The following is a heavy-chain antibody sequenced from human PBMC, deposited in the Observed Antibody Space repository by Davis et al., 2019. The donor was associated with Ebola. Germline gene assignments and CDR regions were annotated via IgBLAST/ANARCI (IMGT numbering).Heavy chain of an antibody. V-gene: IGHV1-18*01. Sequence: AASVKVSCKASGYTFTSYGISWVRQAPGQGLEWMGWISAYSGNTNYAQKLQGRVTMTTDTSTSTAYMELRSLRSDDTAVYYCARGKCSGGSCYVNWFDPWGQGTLVTVSS. CDR3: ARGKCSGGSCYVNWFDP. D-gene: IGHD2-15*01. CDR1: GYTFTSYG. J-gene: IGHJ5*02. CDR2: ISAYSGNT.